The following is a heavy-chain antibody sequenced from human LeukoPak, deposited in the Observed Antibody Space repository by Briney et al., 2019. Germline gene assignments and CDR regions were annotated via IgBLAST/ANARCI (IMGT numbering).Heavy chain of an antibody. Sequence: ASVTVSCKTSGYTFATYFMHLVRQAPGQGLEWMGDINPNSGGTNYEQKGWGRVSMTWDTSISTAYIELSGLTSDDTAIYYCARPTYCGSNCYFNFDYWGQGTLVTVSS. CDR1: GYTFATYF. CDR3: ARPTYCGSNCYFNFDY. D-gene: IGHD2-21*02. V-gene: IGHV1-2*02. J-gene: IGHJ4*02. CDR2: INPNSGGT.